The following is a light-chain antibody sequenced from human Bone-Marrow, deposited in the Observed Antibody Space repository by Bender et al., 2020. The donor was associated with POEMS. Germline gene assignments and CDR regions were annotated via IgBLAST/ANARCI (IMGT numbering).Light chain of an antibody. V-gene: IGLV3-21*02. J-gene: IGLJ3*02. CDR2: DDS. CDR3: QVWDSSSDHQV. Sequence: SSLLTQPPSLSVAPGQTATIPCGGDSIGSKSVHWFQQKPRQAPVLVVSDDSDRPPGISERFSGSNSGDMATLTISKAEAGDEADYYCQVWDSSSDHQVFGGGTKLTVL. CDR1: SIGSKS.